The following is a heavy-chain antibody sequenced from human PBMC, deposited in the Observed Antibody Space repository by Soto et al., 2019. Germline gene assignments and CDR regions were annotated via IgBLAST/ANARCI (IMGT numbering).Heavy chain of an antibody. CDR3: ARRGDYYNSNAYLSFDY. CDR1: GLTFSNYW. J-gene: IGHJ4*02. Sequence: EVQLVESGGGLVHPGGSLRLSCEASGLTFSNYWMSWVRLAPGRGLERVANINQDASEKHYVDSVKGRFTISRDNARDSLYLQMTSLRAEDTAVYYCARRGDYYNSNAYLSFDYWGQGALVTVSS. V-gene: IGHV3-7*01. D-gene: IGHD3-22*01. CDR2: INQDASEK.